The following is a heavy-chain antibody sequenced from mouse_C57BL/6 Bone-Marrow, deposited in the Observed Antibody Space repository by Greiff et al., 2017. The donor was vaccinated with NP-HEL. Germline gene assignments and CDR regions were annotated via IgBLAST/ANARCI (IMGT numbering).Heavy chain of an antibody. CDR2: ISDGGSYT. J-gene: IGHJ1*03. Sequence: EVQLQESGGGLVKPGGSLKLSCAASGFTFSSYAMSWVRQTPEKRLEWVATISDGGSYTYYPDNVKGRFTISRDNAKNNLYLQMSHLKSEDTAMYYCARAEDYYGSSGNWYFDVWGTGTTVTVSS. D-gene: IGHD1-1*01. CDR1: GFTFSSYA. V-gene: IGHV5-4*01. CDR3: ARAEDYYGSSGNWYFDV.